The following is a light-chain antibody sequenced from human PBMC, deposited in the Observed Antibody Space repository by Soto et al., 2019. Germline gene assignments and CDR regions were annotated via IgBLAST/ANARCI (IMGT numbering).Light chain of an antibody. CDR1: QSISNY. V-gene: IGKV1-39*01. Sequence: DIQMTQSPSSLSASVGDRVIITCRTSQSISNYLNWYQHKPGKAPKVLISAASNLQSGVPSRFSGSGSGTVFTLTISSLQPEDFATYFCHQGYSSPPTFGQGTKV. CDR3: HQGYSSPPT. CDR2: AAS. J-gene: IGKJ1*01.